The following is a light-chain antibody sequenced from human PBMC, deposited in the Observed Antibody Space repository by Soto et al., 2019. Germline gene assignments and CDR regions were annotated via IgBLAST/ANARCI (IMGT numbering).Light chain of an antibody. CDR2: DVT. J-gene: IGLJ1*01. Sequence: ALTQPASVSGSPGQSITISCTGTGSDVGGYNYVSWYQQHPGKAPKLVIYDVTNRPSGVSNRFSGSKSGNTASLTISGLQAEDEADYYCTSYTRSRTYVFGTGTKLTVL. CDR3: TSYTRSRTYV. CDR1: GSDVGGYNY. V-gene: IGLV2-14*03.